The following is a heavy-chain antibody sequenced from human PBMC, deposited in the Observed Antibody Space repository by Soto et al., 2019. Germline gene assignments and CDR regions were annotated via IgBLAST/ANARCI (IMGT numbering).Heavy chain of an antibody. D-gene: IGHD3-3*01. Sequence: EEQLLESGGGLVQPGGSLRLSCAASGFTFSSYAMSWVRQAPGRRLEWVSAVSGSGDSTYYADSVKGRFTISRDNSKSTLYLQMNSLRAEDTAVYYCARLLRFVDFDFWGQGTLVTVSS. J-gene: IGHJ4*02. CDR1: GFTFSSYA. CDR3: ARLLRFVDFDF. CDR2: VSGSGDST. V-gene: IGHV3-23*01.